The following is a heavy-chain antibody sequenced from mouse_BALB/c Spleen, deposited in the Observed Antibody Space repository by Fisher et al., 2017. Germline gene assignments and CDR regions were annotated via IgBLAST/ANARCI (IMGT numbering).Heavy chain of an antibody. J-gene: IGHJ4*01. Sequence: KFKGKATLTVDKSSSTAYMQLKSLTSEDSAVYYCAREGGPDYDGYYYAMDYWGQGTSVTVSS. D-gene: IGHD2-4*01. CDR3: AREGGPDYDGYYYAMDY. V-gene: IGHV1-42*01.